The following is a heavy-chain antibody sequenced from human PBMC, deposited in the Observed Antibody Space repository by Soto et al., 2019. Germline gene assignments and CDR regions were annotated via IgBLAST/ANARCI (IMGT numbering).Heavy chain of an antibody. CDR3: ARGRGYSGDDHYYYFDMDV. CDR2: SIPIFGTA. J-gene: IGHJ6*02. D-gene: IGHD5-12*01. Sequence: QVQLVQSGAEVKKPASSVKVSCKASGGTFNNYPITWVRQAPGEGLEWMGGSIPIFGTANYAQNFQGRVTISVVESTSTAYMELSSLRSEDTAVYYCARGRGYSGDDHYYYFDMDVWGQGTTVTVSS. V-gene: IGHV1-69*01. CDR1: GGTFNNYP.